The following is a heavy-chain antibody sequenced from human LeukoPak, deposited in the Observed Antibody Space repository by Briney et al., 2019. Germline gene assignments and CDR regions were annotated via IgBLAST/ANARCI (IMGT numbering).Heavy chain of an antibody. CDR1: GYSISSGYY. V-gene: IGHV4-38-2*01. Sequence: SETLSLTCAVSGYSISSGYYWGWIRQPPGKGLEWIGSIYHSGSTYYNLSLKSRVTISVDTSKNQFSLKLSSVTAADTAVYYCVRDTTTDYWGQGTLVTVSS. CDR3: VRDTTTDY. J-gene: IGHJ4*02. CDR2: IYHSGST. D-gene: IGHD5-18*01.